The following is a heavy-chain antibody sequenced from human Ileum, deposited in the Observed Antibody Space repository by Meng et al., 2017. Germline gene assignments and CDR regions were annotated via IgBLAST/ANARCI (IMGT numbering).Heavy chain of an antibody. CDR2: AST. Sequence: AQLQESGPGLVRPSEPLSLICTVSGASVTTSHYQWGWIRQPPGKGLEWIGYASTNYNPSLKSRLTISLDTSKNQVSLKLTSVTAADTAVYYCARDHWGSLDYWGQGILVTVSS. D-gene: IGHD7-27*01. CDR1: GASVTTSHYQ. V-gene: IGHV4-61*01. CDR3: ARDHWGSLDY. J-gene: IGHJ4*02.